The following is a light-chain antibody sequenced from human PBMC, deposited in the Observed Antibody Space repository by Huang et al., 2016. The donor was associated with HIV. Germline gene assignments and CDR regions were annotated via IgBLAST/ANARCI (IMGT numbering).Light chain of an antibody. V-gene: IGKV1-39*01. Sequence: DIQMTQSPSSLSASVGDRVTITCRASQTINSYLHWYQQKPGKAPQLLIYAASNLQSGVPSRFSGGGSGTDFTLTISSLQPEDFATYYGQQTYSSPRTFGQGTKVDIK. CDR3: QQTYSSPRT. J-gene: IGKJ1*01. CDR2: AAS. CDR1: QTINSY.